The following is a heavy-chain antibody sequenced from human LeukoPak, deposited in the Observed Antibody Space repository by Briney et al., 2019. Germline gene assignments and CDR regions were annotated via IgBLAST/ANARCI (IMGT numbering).Heavy chain of an antibody. V-gene: IGHV3-23*01. Sequence: GGSLRLSCVTSEITFSTYAMNWVRQAPGKGLEWVSVITGSGGFTQYADSVKGRFTISRDNSKNTVYLQMNSLRVEDTALYYCVRSLDYWGQGTLVTASS. CDR1: EITFSTYA. J-gene: IGHJ4*02. CDR3: VRSLDY. CDR2: ITGSGGFT.